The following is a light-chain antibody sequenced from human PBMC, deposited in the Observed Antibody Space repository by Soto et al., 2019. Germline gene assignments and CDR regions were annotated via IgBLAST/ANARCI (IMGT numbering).Light chain of an antibody. J-gene: IGKJ1*01. CDR2: WAS. CDR1: QSVLYSSNNNNY. Sequence: DIVMTQSPDSLAVSLGERATINCKSSQSVLYSSNNNNYLAWYQQKPGQPPKLLIYWASTRESGVPDRFSGSGSGTDFTLTISSLQAEDVAVYYCQQYYSTFTWTFGQGTKVEIK. CDR3: QQYYSTFTWT. V-gene: IGKV4-1*01.